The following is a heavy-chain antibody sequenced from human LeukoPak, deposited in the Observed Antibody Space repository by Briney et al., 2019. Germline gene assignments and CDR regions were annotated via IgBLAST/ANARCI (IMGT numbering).Heavy chain of an antibody. V-gene: IGHV3-7*01. CDR2: IKQDGSEK. J-gene: IGHJ3*02. CDR3: ARWGYSSGWYYYDI. D-gene: IGHD6-19*01. Sequence: PGGSLRLSCGASGFTLIDYNMHWVRQAPGKGLEWVANIKQDGSEKYYVESVKGRFTISRDNAKNSLYLQMNSLRDEDTAVYYCARWGYSSGWYYYDIWGQGTMVTVSS. CDR1: GFTLIDYN.